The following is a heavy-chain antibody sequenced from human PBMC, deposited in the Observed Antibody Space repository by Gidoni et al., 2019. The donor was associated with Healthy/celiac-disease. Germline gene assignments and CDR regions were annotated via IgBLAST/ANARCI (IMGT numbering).Heavy chain of an antibody. D-gene: IGHD2-15*01. J-gene: IGHJ6*02. CDR3: ARGGIGYCSGGSCFEGDTYYYYGMDV. Sequence: EVQLVESGGGLVQLGGSLGLSWAAPGSTFSSDWMSWVRQAPGKVLEWVANIKQDGSEKYYVYSVKGRFTISRDNAKNSLYLQMNSLRAEDTAVYYCARGGIGYCSGGSCFEGDTYYYYGMDVWGQGTTVTVSS. CDR2: IKQDGSEK. V-gene: IGHV3-7*05. CDR1: GSTFSSDW.